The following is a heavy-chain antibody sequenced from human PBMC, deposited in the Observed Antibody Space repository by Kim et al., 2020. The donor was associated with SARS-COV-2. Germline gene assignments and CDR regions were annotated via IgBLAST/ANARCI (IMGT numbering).Heavy chain of an antibody. V-gene: IGHV3-66*01. CDR3: ATDPYSPGARTIGDS. CDR2: IYSDGRA. CDR1: GFTVSSKC. J-gene: IGHJ4*02. D-gene: IGHD1-1*01. Sequence: GGSLRLSCAASGFTVSSKCMTWVRQAPGKGLEWVSLIYSDGRAYYTDSVKGRFTISRDNSMNTLYLQMNSLRAEDTAVYYCATDPYSPGARTIGDSWGQGTLVTVSS.